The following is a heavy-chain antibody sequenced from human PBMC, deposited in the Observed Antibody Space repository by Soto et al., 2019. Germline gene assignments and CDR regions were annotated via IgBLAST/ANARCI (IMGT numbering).Heavy chain of an antibody. V-gene: IGHV4-30-4*01. J-gene: IGHJ4*02. D-gene: IGHD3-22*01. CDR1: GGSISSGDYY. CDR3: ARERGEILTTGGFDY. Sequence: QVQLQESGPGLVKPSQTLSLTCTVSGGSISSGDYYWCWIRQPPGKGLEWIGYIYYSGISYYNPSLKSRLSISVDTSKNQFSLKLTSVTAADTAVYYCARERGEILTTGGFDYWGQGTLVTVSS. CDR2: IYYSGIS.